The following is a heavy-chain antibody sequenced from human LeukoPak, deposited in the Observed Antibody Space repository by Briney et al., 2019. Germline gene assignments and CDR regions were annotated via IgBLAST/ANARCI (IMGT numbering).Heavy chain of an antibody. J-gene: IGHJ1*01. D-gene: IGHD6-19*01. CDR3: VIDNLDQSGWLGYFQH. V-gene: IGHV3-15*01. CDR2: IKSETDGGTT. Sequence: GGSLRLSCATSGFIFSKAWMSWVRQAPGKGLEWVGRIKSETDGGTTDYAAPVKGRFTISRDDSKNTLYLQMNSLKTEDTAVHYCVIDNLDQSGWLGYFQHWGQGTLVTVSS. CDR1: GFIFSKAW.